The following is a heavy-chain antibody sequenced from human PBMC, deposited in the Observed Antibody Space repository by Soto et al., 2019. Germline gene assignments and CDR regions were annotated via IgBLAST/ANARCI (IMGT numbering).Heavy chain of an antibody. Sequence: QVQLQESGPGLVKPSGTLSLTCAVSGGSISSSNWWSWVRQPPGKGLEWIGEIYHSGSTNYNPSLKSRVTISVDKSKNQFSLKLSSVTAADTAVYYCARNGGYYGSGRTPSSYGMDVWGQGTTVTVSS. D-gene: IGHD3-10*01. V-gene: IGHV4-4*02. CDR1: GGSISSSNW. J-gene: IGHJ6*02. CDR3: ARNGGYYGSGRTPSSYGMDV. CDR2: IYHSGST.